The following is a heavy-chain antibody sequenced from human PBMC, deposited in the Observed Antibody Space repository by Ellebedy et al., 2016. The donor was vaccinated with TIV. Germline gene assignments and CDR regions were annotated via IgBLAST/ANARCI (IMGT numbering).Heavy chain of an antibody. D-gene: IGHD1-26*01. CDR1: GFTFSSHW. CDR2: ISPDGSDT. Sequence: GESLKISCAASGFTFSSHWVHWVRQVPGKGLLWVSRISPDGSDTKYADSVKGRFTVSRDNAKNTLYLQMSSLRGEDAAVYYCAKVGSCPAGWFDPWGQGTLVTVSS. V-gene: IGHV3-74*03. CDR3: AKVGSCPAGWFDP. J-gene: IGHJ5*02.